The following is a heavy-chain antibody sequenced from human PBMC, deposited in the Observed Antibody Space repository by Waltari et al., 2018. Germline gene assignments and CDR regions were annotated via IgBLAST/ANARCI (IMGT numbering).Heavy chain of an antibody. V-gene: IGHV3-30*18. CDR2: IWYDGSNK. J-gene: IGHJ3*02. D-gene: IGHD3-22*01. CDR3: AKFATYYYDMGAFDI. CDR1: GFTFSSYG. Sequence: QVQLVESGGGVVQPGRSLRLSCAASGFTFSSYGMHWVRQAPGKGLEWVAVIWYDGSNKYYADSVKGRFTISRDNSKNTLYLQMNSLRAEDTAMYYCAKFATYYYDMGAFDIWGQGTMVTVSS.